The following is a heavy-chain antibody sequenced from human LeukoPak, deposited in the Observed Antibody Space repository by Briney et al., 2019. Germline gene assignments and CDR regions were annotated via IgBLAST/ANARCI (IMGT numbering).Heavy chain of an antibody. V-gene: IGHV3-74*01. Sequence: GGSLRLSCAVSGSTISGNYMHRIRQAPGKGLVWVSRINSDGTSTTYADSVKGRFTISRDNAKNMLYLQMNSLRAEDTAMYYCLMYTNGWNWGQGALVTVSS. CDR3: LMYTNGWN. D-gene: IGHD6-19*01. CDR1: GSTISGNY. J-gene: IGHJ4*02. CDR2: INSDGTST.